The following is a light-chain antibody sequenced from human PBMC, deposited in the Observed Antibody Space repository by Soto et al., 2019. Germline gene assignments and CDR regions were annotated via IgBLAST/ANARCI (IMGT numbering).Light chain of an antibody. V-gene: IGLV2-8*01. CDR3: SSYAGSNNPVI. CDR1: SSDVGGYNY. J-gene: IGLJ2*01. Sequence: QPVLTQPPSASGSPGQSVTISCTGTSSDVGGYNYVSWYQHHPGKAPKLMIYEVTKRPSGVPDRFSGSKSGNTASLTVSGLQAEDEAAYYCSSYAGSNNPVIFGGGTKVTVL. CDR2: EVT.